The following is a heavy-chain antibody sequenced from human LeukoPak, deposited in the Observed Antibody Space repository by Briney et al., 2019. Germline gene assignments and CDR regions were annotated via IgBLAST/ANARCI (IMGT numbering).Heavy chain of an antibody. V-gene: IGHV1-18*01. Sequence: GASVKVSCKASGYTFTSYGISWVRQAPGQGLEWMGWISTHSGYTNYAENLQGRVTMTTETSTSTAYMELRSLRSDDTAVYYCARGRRILGGPENAGDFFDYWGQGSLVTVSS. J-gene: IGHJ4*01. CDR3: ARGRRILGGPENAGDFFDY. CDR2: ISTHSGYT. CDR1: GYTFTSYG. D-gene: IGHD3-16*01.